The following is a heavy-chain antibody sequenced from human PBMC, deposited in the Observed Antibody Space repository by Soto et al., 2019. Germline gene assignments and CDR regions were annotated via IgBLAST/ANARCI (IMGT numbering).Heavy chain of an antibody. D-gene: IGHD1-26*01. J-gene: IGHJ3*02. CDR1: CGSISSSSYY. CDR2: IYYSGST. Sequence: PSETLSLTCTVSCGSISSSSYYWGWIRQPPGKGLEWIGTIYYSGSTYYNPSLKSRVTISVDTSKNQFSLKLSSVTAADTAVYYCARQGSGSYNAFDIWGQGTVVTVSS. V-gene: IGHV4-39*01. CDR3: ARQGSGSYNAFDI.